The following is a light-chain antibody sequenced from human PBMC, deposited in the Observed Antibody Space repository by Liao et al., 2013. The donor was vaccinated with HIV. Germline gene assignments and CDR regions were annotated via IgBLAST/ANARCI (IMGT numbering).Light chain of an antibody. V-gene: IGLV3-25*03. J-gene: IGLJ1*01. CDR1: ALSKQY. CDR3: QSADSSGNHV. CDR2: KDT. Sequence: SFDLTQPPSMAVSAGQTARITCSGDALSKQYVHWYQQKPGQAPVVVIYKDTERPSGIPERFSGSSSGTTLTLTITGVQAEDEADYYCQSADSSGNHVFGPGTKVTVL.